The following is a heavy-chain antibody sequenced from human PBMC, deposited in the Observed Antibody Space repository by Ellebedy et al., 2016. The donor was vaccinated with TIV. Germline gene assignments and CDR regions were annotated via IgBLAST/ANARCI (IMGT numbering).Heavy chain of an antibody. D-gene: IGHD1-26*01. CDR1: GYIFDSSW. J-gene: IGHJ4*02. CDR2: IYPGDFKT. CDR3: ATHSGNNRDYDY. Sequence: GESLKISCKGSGYIFDSSWVGWVRQVPGKGLEWMGVIYPGDFKTRHSQSFQGQVTMSVDRSISTAYLHWWSLKASDTAVYYCATHSGNNRDYDYWGQGTLVTVSS. V-gene: IGHV5-51*01.